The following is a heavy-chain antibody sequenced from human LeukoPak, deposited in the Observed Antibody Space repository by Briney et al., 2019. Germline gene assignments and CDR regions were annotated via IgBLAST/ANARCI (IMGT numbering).Heavy chain of an antibody. CDR2: ISLTGRT. D-gene: IGHD7-27*01. CDR1: GGSITTTNY. V-gene: IGHV4-4*02. CDR3: SRETGPFCPFGH. Sequence: SETLSLTCGVSGGSITTTNYWSWVRQLPGQGLEWIGEISLTGRTNYNPSLKSRVNISIDESKNHLYLNLASVTAADTAVYYCSRETGPFCPFGHWGQGTLVAVTS. J-gene: IGHJ4*02.